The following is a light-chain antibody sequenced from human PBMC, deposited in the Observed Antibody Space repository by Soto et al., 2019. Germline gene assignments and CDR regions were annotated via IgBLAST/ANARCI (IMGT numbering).Light chain of an antibody. CDR2: DNT. CDR3: QVWDAYADQHVI. CDR1: NIGAKD. J-gene: IGLJ2*01. V-gene: IGLV3-21*02. Sequence: SYVLTQPPSVSVALGQTARVTCGGDNIGAKDVHWYQQKPGQAPVLVVYDNTARTSGIPERFSGSNSGYPATLTISRVEAGDEAVYFCQVWDAYADQHVIFGGGTKLTVL.